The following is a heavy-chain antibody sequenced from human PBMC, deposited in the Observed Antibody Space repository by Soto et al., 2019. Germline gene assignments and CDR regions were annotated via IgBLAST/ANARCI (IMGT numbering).Heavy chain of an antibody. Sequence: QVQLQESGPGLVKPSQTLSLTCNVSGGSISSGGYYWSWIRQHPGKGLEWIGYIYYSGTTYYNPSLKSRLTISVATSKNQFSLKLSSVTATDTAVYSCASQATGWYPDYWGQGTLVTVSS. V-gene: IGHV4-31*03. J-gene: IGHJ4*02. CDR3: ASQATGWYPDY. CDR1: GGSISSGGYY. D-gene: IGHD6-19*01. CDR2: IYYSGTT.